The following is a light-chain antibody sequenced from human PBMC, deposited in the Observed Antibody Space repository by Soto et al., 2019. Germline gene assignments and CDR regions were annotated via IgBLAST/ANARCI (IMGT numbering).Light chain of an antibody. Sequence: QSVLTQPPSASGSPGQSVTISCTGTSSDVGAFNYVSWYQQHPGKAPKLMIFEINKRPSGVPDRFSGSKSGNTASLTVSGLQAEDEAGYYCSSYAGINIYVFGGGTKVTVL. V-gene: IGLV2-8*01. CDR1: SSDVGAFNY. CDR3: SSYAGINIYV. CDR2: EIN. J-gene: IGLJ1*01.